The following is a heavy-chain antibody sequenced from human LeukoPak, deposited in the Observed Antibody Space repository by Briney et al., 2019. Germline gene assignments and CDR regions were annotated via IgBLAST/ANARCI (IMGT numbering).Heavy chain of an antibody. D-gene: IGHD6-13*01. V-gene: IGHV3-11*06. CDR3: ARDMLSSSSWGGMDV. J-gene: IGHJ6*04. CDR2: ISRSSSYS. CDR1: GFAFSDYY. Sequence: GGSLRLSCAASGFAFSDYYMSWIGQAAGKGLEGVAYISRSSSYSNYAGSVKSRFTTTRENDKNSLYLQKNSLRAADTAVYYCARDMLSSSSWGGMDVWGKGTTVTVSS.